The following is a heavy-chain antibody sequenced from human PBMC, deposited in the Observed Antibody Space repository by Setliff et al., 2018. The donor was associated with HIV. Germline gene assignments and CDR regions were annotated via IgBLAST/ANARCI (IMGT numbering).Heavy chain of an antibody. CDR2: IGGSGDTT. J-gene: IGHJ4*02. CDR1: GFTFSSYA. V-gene: IGHV3-23*01. Sequence: GGSLRLSCAASGFTFSSYAMSWVRQDTGKGLEWVSVIGGSGDTTYYADSVKGRFTISRDNYKNTLYLQMNSLRAEDTAVYYCTKDQGYTSGWYRAYWGQGTLVTVSS. D-gene: IGHD6-19*01. CDR3: TKDQGYTSGWYRAY.